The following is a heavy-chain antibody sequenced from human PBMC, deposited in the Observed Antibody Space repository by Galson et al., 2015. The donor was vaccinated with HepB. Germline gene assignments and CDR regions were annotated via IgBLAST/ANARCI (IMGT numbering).Heavy chain of an antibody. CDR1: GYIFINYP. J-gene: IGHJ6*02. Sequence: SVKVSCKASGYIFINYPIKWVRQAPGQGLEWMGWSTTYSADANYAQHFQGRVTITRATSASKAYMELSRLRSEDTAVYYCARGAQYYYGSGSYYYPQDYYYGMDVWGQGTTVTVSS. V-gene: IGHV1-18*04. D-gene: IGHD3-10*01. CDR3: ARGAQYYYGSGSYYYPQDYYYGMDV. CDR2: STTYSADA.